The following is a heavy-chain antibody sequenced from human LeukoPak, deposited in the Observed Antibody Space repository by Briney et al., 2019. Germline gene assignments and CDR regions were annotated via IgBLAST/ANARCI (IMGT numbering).Heavy chain of an antibody. V-gene: IGHV3-23*01. J-gene: IGHJ4*02. CDR2: ISGSGGST. CDR1: GFTFSSYA. D-gene: IGHD5-12*01. Sequence: QAGGSLRLSCAASGFTFSSYAMSWVRQAPGKGLEWVSAISGSGGSTYYADSVKGRFTISRDNSKNTLYLQMNSLRAEDTAVYYCARDMVGIVAAYYFDYWGQGTLVTVSS. CDR3: ARDMVGIVAAYYFDY.